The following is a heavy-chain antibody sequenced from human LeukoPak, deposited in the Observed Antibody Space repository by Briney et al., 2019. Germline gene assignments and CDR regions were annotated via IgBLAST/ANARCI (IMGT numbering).Heavy chain of an antibody. CDR2: IYYSGTT. CDR1: GGSISSSHYY. D-gene: IGHD3-10*01. J-gene: IGHJ6*03. CDR3: ARQISDYYYYYIDV. V-gene: IGHV4-39*01. Sequence: PSETLSLTCTVSGGSISSSHYYWGWIRQSPGKGLEWIGTIYYSGTTYYNPSPESRVTISEDTSKNHFSLTLRSVTAADTAVYYCARQISDYYYYYIDVWGKGTTVTVSS.